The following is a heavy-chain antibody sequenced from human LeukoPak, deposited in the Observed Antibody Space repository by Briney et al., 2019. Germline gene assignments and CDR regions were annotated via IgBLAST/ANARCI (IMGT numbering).Heavy chain of an antibody. D-gene: IGHD6-13*01. J-gene: IGHJ5*02. Sequence: ASVKVSCKASGYTFTGYYMHWVRQAPGQGLEGMGWINPNSGGTNYAQTCQGRVTMTRDTSISTAYMELGRLRSDDTAVYYCARPYSSSWYEGWFDPWGQGTLVTVSS. V-gene: IGHV1-2*02. CDR3: ARPYSSSWYEGWFDP. CDR2: INPNSGGT. CDR1: GYTFTGYY.